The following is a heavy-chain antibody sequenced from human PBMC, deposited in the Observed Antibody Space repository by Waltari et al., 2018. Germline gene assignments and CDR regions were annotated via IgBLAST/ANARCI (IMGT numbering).Heavy chain of an antibody. D-gene: IGHD3-3*01. CDR1: GYTRTDLS. Sequence: QVQLVQSGAEVKTPGASVKGSGKVSGYTRTDLSMPWVRPAPGKGLEWMGGFDPEDGETIYAQKFQGRVTMTEDTSTDTAYMELSSLRSEDTAVYYCATAVTIFGGPFFDYWGQGTLVTVSS. J-gene: IGHJ4*02. V-gene: IGHV1-24*01. CDR2: FDPEDGET. CDR3: ATAVTIFGGPFFDY.